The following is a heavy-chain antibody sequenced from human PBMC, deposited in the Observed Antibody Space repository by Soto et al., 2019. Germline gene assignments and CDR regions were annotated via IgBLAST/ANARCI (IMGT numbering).Heavy chain of an antibody. V-gene: IGHV5-51*01. CDR2: IYPGDSNI. D-gene: IGHD6-13*01. CDR1: GYSFSSHW. CDR3: ARHFEEYSRACGFDY. Sequence: GESLKISCKGSGYSFSSHWIGWVRQMPGKGLEWMGIIYPGDSNIRYSPSFEGQIDMSADRSINTAYMRLSSLKASDTATYYCARHFEEYSRACGFDYWGQGTLVTVSS. J-gene: IGHJ4*02.